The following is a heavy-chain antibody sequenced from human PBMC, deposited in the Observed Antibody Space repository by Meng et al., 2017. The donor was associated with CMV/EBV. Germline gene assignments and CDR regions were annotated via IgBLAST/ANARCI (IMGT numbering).Heavy chain of an antibody. CDR3: ARLYDSSGYYLGYFDY. J-gene: IGHJ4*02. V-gene: IGHV2-5*02. Sequence: ISLKAAGPTLLKPTLPLTLTCTFSGFSISTSEVGVGWIRQPPGKALEWLALIYWDDDKRYSPSLKSRLTITKDTSKNQVVLTMTNMDPVDTATYYCARLYDSSGYYLGYFDYWGQGTLVTVSS. CDR1: GFSISTSEVG. CDR2: IYWDDDK. D-gene: IGHD3-22*01.